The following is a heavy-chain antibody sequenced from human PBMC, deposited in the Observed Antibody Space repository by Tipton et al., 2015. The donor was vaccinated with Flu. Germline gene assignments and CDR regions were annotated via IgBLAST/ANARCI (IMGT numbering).Heavy chain of an antibody. CDR3: ARRDYSNYVSEPKNWFDP. Sequence: TLSLTCTVSGGFVSSYYWNWIRQPPGKGLEWIGNVHQHGSTYHNPSLRSRVTISLDRPKNQFSLRLTSVTAADTAVYYCARRDYSNYVSEPKNWFDPWGQGILVTVSS. CDR1: GGFVSSYY. V-gene: IGHV4-59*08. D-gene: IGHD4-11*01. CDR2: VHQHGST. J-gene: IGHJ5*02.